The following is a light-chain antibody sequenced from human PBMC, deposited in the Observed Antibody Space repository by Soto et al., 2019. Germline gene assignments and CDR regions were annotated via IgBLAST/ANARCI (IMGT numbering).Light chain of an antibody. V-gene: IGKV3-20*01. Sequence: EIVLTQSPGTLSLSPGESATLSCRASQSVSSSQVAWYQLKPGQAPRLLIYGASSRATGIPDMFSGVGSETDFTLTISRLEPEDFAVYYCQQYATSPHTFGQGTKLEIK. CDR1: QSVSSSQ. CDR3: QQYATSPHT. J-gene: IGKJ2*01. CDR2: GAS.